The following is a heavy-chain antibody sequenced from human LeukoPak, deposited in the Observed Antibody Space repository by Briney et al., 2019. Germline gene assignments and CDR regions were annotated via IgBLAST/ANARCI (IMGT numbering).Heavy chain of an antibody. CDR3: ARDGRDYDYVWGSYRSDAFDI. Sequence: ASMKVSCKASGYTFTSYGISWVRQAPGQGLEWMGWISAHNGNTNYAQKLQGRVTMTTDTSTSTAYMELRSLRSDDTAVYYCARDGRDYDYVWGSYRSDAFDIWGQGTMVTVSS. CDR2: ISAHNGNT. D-gene: IGHD3-16*02. V-gene: IGHV1-18*04. J-gene: IGHJ3*02. CDR1: GYTFTSYG.